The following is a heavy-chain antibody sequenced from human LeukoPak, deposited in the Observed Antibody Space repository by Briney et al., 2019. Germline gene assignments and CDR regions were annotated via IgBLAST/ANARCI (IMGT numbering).Heavy chain of an antibody. D-gene: IGHD4-17*01. CDR1: GFTFGDYA. Sequence: GGSLRLSCTASGFTFGDYAMSWVRQAPGKGLVWVGFIRSKAYGGTTEYAASVKGRFTISRDDSKSIAYLQMNSLKTEDTAVYYCTRDCNGIYDYGDYAAFDYWGQGTLVTVSS. CDR3: TRDCNGIYDYGDYAAFDY. J-gene: IGHJ4*02. CDR2: IRSKAYGGTT. V-gene: IGHV3-49*04.